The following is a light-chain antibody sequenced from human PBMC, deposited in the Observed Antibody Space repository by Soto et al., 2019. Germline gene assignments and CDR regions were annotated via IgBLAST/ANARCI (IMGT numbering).Light chain of an antibody. V-gene: IGKV3-11*01. J-gene: IGKJ4*02. CDR1: QSVSNNY. CDR3: QQRSSWPLT. CDR2: GAS. Sequence: EIVLTQSPGTLSLSPGERATLSCRASQSVSNNYLAWYQQKPGQAPRLLIDGASNRATGIPARFSGSGSGTDLTLTISSLEPEDFAVYFCQQRSSWPLTFGGGTKVDIK.